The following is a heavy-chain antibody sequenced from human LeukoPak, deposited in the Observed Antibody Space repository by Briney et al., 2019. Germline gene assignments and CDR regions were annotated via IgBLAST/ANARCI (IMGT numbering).Heavy chain of an antibody. D-gene: IGHD3-22*01. CDR3: AREKIGYYDGSGRGWFDP. CDR1: SGSISSDNYS. CDR2: VYTSGST. Sequence: SETLSLTCTVSSGSISSDNYSWSWIRQPAGKGLEWIGRVYTSGSTHYNPSLKSRVTISVDTSKKQFSLKLSSVTAADTAVYYCAREKIGYYDGSGRGWFDPWGQGTLVTVSS. V-gene: IGHV4-61*02. J-gene: IGHJ5*02.